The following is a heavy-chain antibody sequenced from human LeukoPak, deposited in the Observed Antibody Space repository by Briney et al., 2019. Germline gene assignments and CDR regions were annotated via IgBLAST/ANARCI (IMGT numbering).Heavy chain of an antibody. V-gene: IGHV3-7*01. J-gene: IGHJ2*01. D-gene: IGHD3-16*01. Sequence: PGGSPRLSCAASGFTFSSYWMSWVRQAPGKGLEWVANIKQDGSEKYYVDSVKGRFTISRDNAKNTLYLQMNSLRAEDTAVHYCARDIYGYFDLWGRGTLVTVSS. CDR3: ARDIYGYFDL. CDR1: GFTFSSYW. CDR2: IKQDGSEK.